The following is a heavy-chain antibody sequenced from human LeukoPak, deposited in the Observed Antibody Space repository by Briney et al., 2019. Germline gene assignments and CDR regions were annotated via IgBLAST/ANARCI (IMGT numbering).Heavy chain of an antibody. Sequence: PGRSLRLSCVASGFHFGSYNFHWVRQAPGKGLEWVASIAYDGRAVSPDGRQQFYADSAKGRFTISRDNSKNTLFLQMDSLRGDDTAVYFCARTVVTADIFDYWGQGTLVTVSS. CDR3: ARTVVTADIFDY. J-gene: IGHJ4*02. V-gene: IGHV3-30*03. D-gene: IGHD2-21*02. CDR1: GFHFGSYN. CDR2: IAYDGRAVSPDGRQQ.